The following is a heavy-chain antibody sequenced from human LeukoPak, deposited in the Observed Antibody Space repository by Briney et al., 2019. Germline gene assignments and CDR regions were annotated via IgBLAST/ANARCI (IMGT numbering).Heavy chain of an antibody. V-gene: IGHV5-51*01. Sequence: GESLKISCKGSGYSFTSYWIGWVRQMPGKGLEWMGIIYPGDSDTTYSPSFQGQVTISVDKSISTAYLQWSSLKASDTAMYYCARRNLKHQPELDYWGQGTLVTVSS. J-gene: IGHJ4*02. CDR2: IYPGDSDT. D-gene: IGHD1-14*01. CDR1: GYSFTSYW. CDR3: ARRNLKHQPELDY.